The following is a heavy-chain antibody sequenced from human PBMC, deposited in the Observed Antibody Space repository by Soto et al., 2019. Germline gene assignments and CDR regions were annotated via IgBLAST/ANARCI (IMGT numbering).Heavy chain of an antibody. Sequence: HPGGSLRLSCAASGFTVSSNYMSWVRQAPGKGLEWVSVIYSGGSTYYADSVKGRFAISRDNSKNTLYLQMSSLRAEDTAVYYCVKGEYYYDSGAYYPFDYWGQGTLVTVSS. CDR1: GFTVSSNY. CDR3: VKGEYYYDSGAYYPFDY. CDR2: IYSGGST. V-gene: IGHV3-53*05. J-gene: IGHJ4*02. D-gene: IGHD3-22*01.